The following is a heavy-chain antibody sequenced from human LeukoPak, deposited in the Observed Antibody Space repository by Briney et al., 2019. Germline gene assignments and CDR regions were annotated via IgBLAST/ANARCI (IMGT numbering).Heavy chain of an antibody. Sequence: PSETLSLTCTVSGGSISSYYWSWIRQPPGKGLEWIGYIYYSGSTNYNPSLKSRVTISVDTSKNQFSLKLSSVTAADTAVYYCARGSALYYYYYYMDVWGKGTTVTVSS. J-gene: IGHJ6*03. CDR1: GGSISSYY. V-gene: IGHV4-59*01. D-gene: IGHD2-15*01. CDR2: IYYSGST. CDR3: ARGSALYYYYYYMDV.